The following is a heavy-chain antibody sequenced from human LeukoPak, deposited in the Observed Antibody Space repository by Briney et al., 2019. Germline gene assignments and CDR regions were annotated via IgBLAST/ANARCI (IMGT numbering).Heavy chain of an antibody. CDR2: IYPGDSDT. CDR1: GYSFTSYW. CDR3: ARHLKATGYSSGWYVGY. D-gene: IGHD6-19*01. J-gene: IGHJ4*02. Sequence: GESLKISCKGSGYSFTSYWIGWVRPMPGKGLEWMGIIYPGDSDTRYSPSFQGQVTISADKSISTAYLQWSSLKASDTAMYYCARHLKATGYSSGWYVGYWGQGTLVTVSS. V-gene: IGHV5-51*01.